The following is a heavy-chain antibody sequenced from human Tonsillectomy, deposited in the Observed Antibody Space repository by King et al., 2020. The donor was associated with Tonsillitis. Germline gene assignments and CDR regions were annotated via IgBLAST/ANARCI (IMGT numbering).Heavy chain of an antibody. D-gene: IGHD1-1*01. CDR2: IRYDGSNK. Sequence: VQLVESGGGVVQPGGSLRLSCAASGFTFSSYGMHWVRQAPGKGLEWVAFIRYDGSNKYYADSVKGRFTISRDNSKNTLYLQMNSLRAEDTAVYYCAKFRYGKLERRPHYYGMDVWGQGTTVTVSS. CDR1: GFTFSSYG. J-gene: IGHJ6*02. V-gene: IGHV3-30*02. CDR3: AKFRYGKLERRPHYYGMDV.